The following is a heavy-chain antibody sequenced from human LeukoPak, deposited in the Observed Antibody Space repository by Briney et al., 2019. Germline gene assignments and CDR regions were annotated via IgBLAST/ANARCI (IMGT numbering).Heavy chain of an antibody. D-gene: IGHD5-18*01. J-gene: IGHJ1*01. CDR3: ARDGESGYTYGLGYFQH. CDR1: GFTFSSYG. CDR2: IRYDGSNK. Sequence: GGSLRLSCAASGFTFSSYGMHWVRQAPGKGLEWVAFIRYDGSNKYYADSVKGRFTISRDNSKNTLYLQMNSLRAEDTAVYYCARDGESGYTYGLGYFQHWGQGTLVSVSS. V-gene: IGHV3-30*02.